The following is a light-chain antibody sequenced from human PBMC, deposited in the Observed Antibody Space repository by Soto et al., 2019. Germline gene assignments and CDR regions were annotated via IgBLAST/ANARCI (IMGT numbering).Light chain of an antibody. CDR2: GAS. V-gene: IGKV1-39*01. CDR3: QHSYSSRWT. Sequence: DIQMTQSPPSLSASVGDRVTITCRASQSISTYLNWFQHKPGKAPKVLIYGASNLQSGVPSRFSGGGSGTDFTLTISSLQPEDFATYYCQHSYSSRWTFGQGTKVEVK. CDR1: QSISTY. J-gene: IGKJ1*01.